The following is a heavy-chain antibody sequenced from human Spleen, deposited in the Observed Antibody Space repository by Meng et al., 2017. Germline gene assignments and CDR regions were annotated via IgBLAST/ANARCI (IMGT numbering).Heavy chain of an antibody. CDR1: GYSINSDYY. CDR2: IYPRGNT. D-gene: IGHD3-3*01. Sequence: SETLSLTCAVSGYSINSDYYWGWIRQPPGKGLEWIGRIYPRGNTYYNPSLESRVTISIDTSKNQFSLKIDSVTAADSAIYYCAGLFFYFDYWGQGALVTVSS. V-gene: IGHV4-38-2*01. J-gene: IGHJ4*02. CDR3: AGLFFYFDY.